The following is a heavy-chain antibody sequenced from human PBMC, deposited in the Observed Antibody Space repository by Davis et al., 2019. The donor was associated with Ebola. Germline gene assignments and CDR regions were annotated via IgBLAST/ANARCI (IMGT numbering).Heavy chain of an antibody. CDR2: FDPEDGET. J-gene: IGHJ6*02. CDR1: GYTLTELS. D-gene: IGHD1-20*01. Sequence: ASVKVSCKVSGYTLTELSMHWVRQAPGKGLEWMGGFDPEDGETIYAQKFQGRVTVTEDTSTDTAYMELSSLRSEDTAVYYCATSYNWKGTYYYYGMDVWGQGTTVTVSS. CDR3: ATSYNWKGTYYYYGMDV. V-gene: IGHV1-24*01.